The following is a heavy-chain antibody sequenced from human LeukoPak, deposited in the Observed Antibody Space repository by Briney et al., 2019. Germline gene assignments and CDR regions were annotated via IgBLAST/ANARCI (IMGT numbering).Heavy chain of an antibody. Sequence: ASVKVSCKASGYTFTDYYMHWVRQAPGQGLEWMGWINAKSGDTKYAQKFQARVTMTRDTSITTTYMEVSRLSSDDTAVYYCARQITDQSSGYDSIDYWGQGTLVTVSS. CDR1: GYTFTDYY. V-gene: IGHV1-2*02. CDR2: INAKSGDT. CDR3: ARQITDQSSGYDSIDY. J-gene: IGHJ4*02. D-gene: IGHD5-12*01.